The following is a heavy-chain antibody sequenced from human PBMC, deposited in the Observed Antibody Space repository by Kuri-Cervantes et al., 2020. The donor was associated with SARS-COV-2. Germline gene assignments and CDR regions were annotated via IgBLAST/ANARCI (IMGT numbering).Heavy chain of an antibody. Sequence: SETLSLTCAVYGGSFSGFYWNWIRQPPGKGLEWIGEINHSGSTNYNPSLKSRFTMSVDTSTNQFSLKLSSVTAADTAVYYCARVKYYDSSGYLYWYFDLWGRGTLVTVSS. CDR1: GGSFSGFY. CDR3: ARVKYYDSSGYLYWYFDL. V-gene: IGHV4-34*01. D-gene: IGHD3-22*01. CDR2: INHSGST. J-gene: IGHJ2*01.